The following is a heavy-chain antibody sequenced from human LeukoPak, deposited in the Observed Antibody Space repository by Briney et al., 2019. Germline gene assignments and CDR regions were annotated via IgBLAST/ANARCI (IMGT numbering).Heavy chain of an antibody. Sequence: PGGSLRLSCAASGFTISNYEMNWVRQAPGKGLEWVSHIRRSGSIIYYADSVKGRFTISRDNAKNSLYLQMNSLRAEDTAVYYCVREGGLNYGTRWGQGTLVTVSS. D-gene: IGHD5-18*01. CDR1: GFTISNYE. CDR2: IRRSGSII. J-gene: IGHJ4*02. CDR3: VREGGLNYGTR. V-gene: IGHV3-48*03.